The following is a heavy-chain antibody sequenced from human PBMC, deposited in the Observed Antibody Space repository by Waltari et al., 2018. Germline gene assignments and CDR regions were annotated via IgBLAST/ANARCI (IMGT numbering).Heavy chain of an antibody. CDR3: ARHEDDVSTGHFTWFDS. CDR1: GGSMISSSYF. CDR2: IFYSGTT. D-gene: IGHD3-9*01. V-gene: IGHV4-39*01. Sequence: QLRESGPGLVKPSETLSLRCSVSGGSMISSSYFWAWIRQPPGQGLEWIGSIFYSGTTHQNPSLKSRVAMSIDTSNNHFSLRMTSMTAADTAMYYCARHEDDVSTGHFTWFDSWGQGTLVIVSS. J-gene: IGHJ5*01.